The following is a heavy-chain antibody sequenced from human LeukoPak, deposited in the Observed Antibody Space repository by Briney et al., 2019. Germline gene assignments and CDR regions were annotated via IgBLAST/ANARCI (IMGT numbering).Heavy chain of an antibody. D-gene: IGHD4-17*01. Sequence: ASVKVSCKASGGTFSSYAISWVRQAPGQGLEWMGWISAYNGNTKYAQNLQGRITMTTDTSTTTAYMELRSLRSDDTAVYYCARDSGHNDYVLYYYGLDVWGQGTTVTVSS. CDR3: ARDSGHNDYVLYYYGLDV. CDR2: ISAYNGNT. J-gene: IGHJ6*02. V-gene: IGHV1-18*01. CDR1: GGTFSSYA.